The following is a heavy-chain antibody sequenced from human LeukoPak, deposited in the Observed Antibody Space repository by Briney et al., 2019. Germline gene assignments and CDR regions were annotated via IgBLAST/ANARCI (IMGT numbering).Heavy chain of an antibody. Sequence: SGTLSLTCAVSGDSISSSNWWVWVRQPPGKGLEWIGGISHSGSTNYNPSLKSRVTISVDTSKNQFSLKLSSVTAADTAVYYCAREAFDSSGAPYFDYWGQGTLVTVSS. J-gene: IGHJ4*02. CDR3: AREAFDSSGAPYFDY. V-gene: IGHV4-4*02. CDR1: GDSISSSNW. D-gene: IGHD3-22*01. CDR2: ISHSGST.